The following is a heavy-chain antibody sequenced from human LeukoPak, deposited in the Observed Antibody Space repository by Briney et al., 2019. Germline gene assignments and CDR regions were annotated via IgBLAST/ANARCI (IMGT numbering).Heavy chain of an antibody. CDR3: ARAKCSGSYRTTRAYYFDY. Sequence: SETLSLTCAVYGGSFSGYYWSWIRQPPGKGLEWIGEINHSGSTNYNPSLKSRVTISVDTSKNQFSLKLSSVTAADTAVYYCARAKCSGSYRTTRAYYFDYGGQGTLVTVSS. D-gene: IGHD1-26*01. CDR2: INHSGST. J-gene: IGHJ4*02. V-gene: IGHV4-34*01. CDR1: GGSFSGYY.